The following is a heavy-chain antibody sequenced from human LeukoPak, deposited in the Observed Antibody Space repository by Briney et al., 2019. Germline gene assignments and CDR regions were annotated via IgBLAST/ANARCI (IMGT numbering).Heavy chain of an antibody. V-gene: IGHV4-59*08. CDR3: ARSAYSSGFYYFDF. CDR1: GGSISNYY. Sequence: SETLSLTCTVSGGSISNYYWSWIRQPPGKGLEWIGYIYYSGTTNYNPSLKSRVTMSIDTSKNQFSLELRSVTAADTAVYYCARSAYSSGFYYFDFWGQGALVTVSS. CDR2: IYYSGTT. J-gene: IGHJ4*02. D-gene: IGHD3-22*01.